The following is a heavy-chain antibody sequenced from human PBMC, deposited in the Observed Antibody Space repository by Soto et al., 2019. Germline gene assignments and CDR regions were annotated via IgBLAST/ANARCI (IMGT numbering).Heavy chain of an antibody. CDR1: GYTFTSYG. CDR2: ISAYNGNT. V-gene: IGHV1-18*01. D-gene: IGHD6-19*01. J-gene: IGHJ6*02. Sequence: SGAEVKKPGASVKVSCKASGYTFTSYGISWVRQAPGQGLEWMGWISAYNGNTNYAQKLQGRVTMTTDTSTSTAYMELRSLRSDDTAVYYCARDDGYSSGWYSGYYYYGMDVWGQGTTVTVSS. CDR3: ARDDGYSSGWYSGYYYYGMDV.